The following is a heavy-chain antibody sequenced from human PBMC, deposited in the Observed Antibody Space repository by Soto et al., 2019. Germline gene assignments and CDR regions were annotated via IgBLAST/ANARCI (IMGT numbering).Heavy chain of an antibody. Sequence: ASGKVSCKASGYTFTSYGISWVRQAPGQGLEWMGWISAYNGNTNYAQKLQGRVTMTTDTSTSTAYMELRSLRSEDTAVYYCARERGNPATLYYGMDVWGQGTTVTVSS. D-gene: IGHD1-26*01. CDR2: ISAYNGNT. CDR3: ARERGNPATLYYGMDV. V-gene: IGHV1-18*01. J-gene: IGHJ6*02. CDR1: GYTFTSYG.